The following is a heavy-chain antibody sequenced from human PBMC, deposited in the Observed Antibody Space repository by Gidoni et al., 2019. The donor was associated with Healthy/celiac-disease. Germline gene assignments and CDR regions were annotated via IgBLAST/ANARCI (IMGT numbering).Heavy chain of an antibody. D-gene: IGHD1-7*01. V-gene: IGHV3-21*01. CDR2: ISSSSSYI. J-gene: IGHJ4*02. CDR3: ARDAGTALDY. CDR1: GFTFSSYS. Sequence: EVQLVESGGGLVTPGGSLRLSCAASGFTFSSYSMNWVRQAPGKGLEWVSSISSSSSYIYYADSVKGRFTISRDNAKNSLYLQMNSLRAEDTAVYYCARDAGTALDYWGQGTLVTVSS.